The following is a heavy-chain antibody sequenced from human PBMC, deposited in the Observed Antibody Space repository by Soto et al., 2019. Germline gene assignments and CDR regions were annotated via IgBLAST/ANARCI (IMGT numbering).Heavy chain of an antibody. D-gene: IGHD4-17*01. J-gene: IGHJ4*02. CDR3: ARELSAATVVTCYFDY. CDR1: GDSISSSDYY. V-gene: IGHV4-31*03. Sequence: QVHLQESGPGLVKPSQTLSLTCTVSGDSISSSDYYWSWIRQPPGKGLEWIGYIYSSGNTYYNPSLKSRLTISVDTSKNQFSLKLNSVTAADTALYYCARELSAATVVTCYFDYWGQGTLVTVSS. CDR2: IYSSGNT.